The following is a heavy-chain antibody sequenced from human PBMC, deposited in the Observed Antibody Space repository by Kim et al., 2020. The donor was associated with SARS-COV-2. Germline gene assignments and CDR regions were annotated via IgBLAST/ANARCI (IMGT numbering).Heavy chain of an antibody. J-gene: IGHJ4*02. Sequence: SETLSLTCSVSGGSIRSVGKFWTWIRQHPAKGLEWIGYISYSGNSHYSPSLRSRVIISLQTSENQFSLELTSVTAADTALYYFAIAQPLDYWCQGILFT. V-gene: IGHV4-31*03. CDR1: GGSIRSVGKF. CDR2: ISYSGNS. CDR3: AIAQPLDY. D-gene: IGHD2-2*01.